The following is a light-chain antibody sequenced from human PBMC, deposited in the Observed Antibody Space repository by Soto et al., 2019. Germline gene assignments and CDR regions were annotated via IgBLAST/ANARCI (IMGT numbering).Light chain of an antibody. CDR1: QSVSSN. J-gene: IGKJ1*01. Sequence: EIVLTQSPGTLSLSPGERATLSCRASQSVSSNLAWYQQKSGQAPRLLIKGASTRATGIPARFSGSGSGTEFTLTISSLQSEDFAVYYCQQYNNWPQTFGQGTKVDIK. CDR3: QQYNNWPQT. CDR2: GAS. V-gene: IGKV3-15*01.